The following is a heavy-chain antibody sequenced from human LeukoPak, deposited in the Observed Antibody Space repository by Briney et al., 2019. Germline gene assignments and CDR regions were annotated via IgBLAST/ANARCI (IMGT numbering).Heavy chain of an antibody. D-gene: IGHD3-16*01. CDR3: ALLGGSFDF. CDR2: IKEDGSEI. J-gene: IGHJ4*02. V-gene: IGHV3-7*01. CDR1: GFTVSNYW. Sequence: GRSLRLSCAASGFTVSNYWMSWVRQAPGKWLEWVAYIKEDGSEIHYVEYVKGRFHISRDNAKNSLYLQMNCLGADDTAVYYCALLGGSFDFWGQGTLVTVSS.